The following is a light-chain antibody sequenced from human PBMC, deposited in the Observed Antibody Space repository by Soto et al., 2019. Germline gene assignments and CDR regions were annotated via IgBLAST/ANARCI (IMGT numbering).Light chain of an antibody. Sequence: DIQMTQAPSSLSASVGDRVTITCRASQSISSYLNWYQQNPGKAPKLLIYAAASLQSGVPSRFSGSVSGTDFTLTISSLQPEDYATYYCQQSYSTPLSVGQGTKLASK. V-gene: IGKV1-39*01. CDR2: AAA. CDR3: QQSYSTPLS. J-gene: IGKJ2*01. CDR1: QSISSY.